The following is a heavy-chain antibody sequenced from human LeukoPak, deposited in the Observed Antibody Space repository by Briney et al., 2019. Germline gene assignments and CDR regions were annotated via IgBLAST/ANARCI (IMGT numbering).Heavy chain of an antibody. D-gene: IGHD6-19*01. V-gene: IGHV4-34*01. Sequence: SETLSLTCAVYGGSFSGYYWSWIRQPPGKGLEWIGEINHSGSTNYNPSLKRRVTISVDTSKNQFSLNLSSVTAADTAVYYCAGSIAVAHDDFDDCGQGTMVTVSS. CDR1: GGSFSGYY. CDR3: AGSIAVAHDDFDD. J-gene: IGHJ3*01. CDR2: INHSGST.